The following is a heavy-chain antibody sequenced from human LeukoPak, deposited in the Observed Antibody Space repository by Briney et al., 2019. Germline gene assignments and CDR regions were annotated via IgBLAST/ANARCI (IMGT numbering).Heavy chain of an antibody. V-gene: IGHV3-7*01. Sequence: GGSLRLSCAASGFTFSSHWMTWVRQAPGKGLEWVAHIKEDGGEKHYVDPVKGRFTISRDNAKNSLYLQMNSLRAEDTAMYYCVRDRGYCSGGTCYALWDYWGQGTLVTVSS. J-gene: IGHJ4*02. CDR1: GFTFSSHW. CDR3: VRDRGYCSGGTCYALWDY. CDR2: IKEDGGEK. D-gene: IGHD2-15*01.